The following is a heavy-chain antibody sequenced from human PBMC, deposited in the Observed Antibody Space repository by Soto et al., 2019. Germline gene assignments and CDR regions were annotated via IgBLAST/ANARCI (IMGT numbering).Heavy chain of an antibody. J-gene: IGHJ2*01. CDR1: GGSISSGGYS. Sequence: TLSLTCAVSGGSISSGGYSWSWIRQPPGKALEWLALIYWDDDKRYSPSLKSRLTITKDTSKNQVVLTMTNMDPVDTATYYCAHSAYCGGDIYRNYCYFDLWGRGTLDTVSP. D-gene: IGHD2-21*02. CDR3: AHSAYCGGDIYRNYCYFDL. CDR2: IYWDDDK. V-gene: IGHV2-5*08.